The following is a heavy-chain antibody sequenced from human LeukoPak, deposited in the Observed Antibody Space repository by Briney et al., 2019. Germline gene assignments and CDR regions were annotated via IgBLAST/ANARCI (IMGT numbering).Heavy chain of an antibody. CDR2: ISWDGGST. CDR1: GFTFSSYS. CDR3: AKDRGDCGGDCYPYYFDY. V-gene: IGHV3-43*01. D-gene: IGHD2-21*02. J-gene: IGHJ4*02. Sequence: GGSLRLSCAASGFTFSSYSMNWVRQAPGKGLEWVSLISWDGGSTYYADSVKGRFTISRDNSKNSLYLQMNSLRTEDTALYYCAKDRGDCGGDCYPYYFDYWGQGTLVTVPS.